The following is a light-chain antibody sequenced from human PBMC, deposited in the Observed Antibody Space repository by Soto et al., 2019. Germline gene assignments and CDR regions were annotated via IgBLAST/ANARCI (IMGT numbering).Light chain of an antibody. CDR1: QSVGSS. J-gene: IGKJ1*01. Sequence: EIVLTQYPCTLSLSPGERATLSCRASQSVGSSLSWYQQKPGQAPRLLFYGASNRATAIPDRFSGSASGTAFTLTISSLQPEDFATYYCLQDYGYPRTFGQGTKVDIK. V-gene: IGKV3-11*01. CDR3: LQDYGYPRT. CDR2: GAS.